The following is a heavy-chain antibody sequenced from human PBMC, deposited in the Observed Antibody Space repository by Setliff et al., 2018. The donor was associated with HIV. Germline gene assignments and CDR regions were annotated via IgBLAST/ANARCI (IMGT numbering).Heavy chain of an antibody. J-gene: IGHJ4*02. CDR1: GYSLTNYA. Sequence: ASVKVSCKASGYSLTNYAMQWVRQAPGQRLEWMGWINSGNGNTKYSQKFQGRVSITRDTSANTAYMELNSLRSEDAYVYYCARLVWVAEPYFDYWGQGTLVTVSS. D-gene: IGHD3-10*01. CDR2: INSGNGNT. CDR3: ARLVWVAEPYFDY. V-gene: IGHV1-3*04.